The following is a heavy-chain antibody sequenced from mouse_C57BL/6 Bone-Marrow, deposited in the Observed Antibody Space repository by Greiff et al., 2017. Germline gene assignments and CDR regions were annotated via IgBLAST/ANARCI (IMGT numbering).Heavy chain of an antibody. Sequence: QVQLQQSGAELAKPGASVKLSCKASGYTFTSYWMHWVKQRPGQGLEWIGYINPSSGYTKYNQKFKDKATLTADKSSSTAYMQLSSLTYEDSAVYYCATTPPYYYGSSYVDAMDYWGQGTSVTVSS. CDR2: INPSSGYT. J-gene: IGHJ4*01. D-gene: IGHD1-1*01. V-gene: IGHV1-7*01. CDR1: GYTFTSYW. CDR3: ATTPPYYYGSSYVDAMDY.